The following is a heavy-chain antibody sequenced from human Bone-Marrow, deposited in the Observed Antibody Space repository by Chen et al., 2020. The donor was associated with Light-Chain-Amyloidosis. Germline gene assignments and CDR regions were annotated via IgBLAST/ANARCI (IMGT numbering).Heavy chain of an antibody. CDR1: GYTFTDHY. CDR3: ARDSPDGSYYFDF. J-gene: IGHJ4*02. Sequence: QVQLVQSGAEVKKPGASVKVSCKASGYTFTDHYIHWVRQAPGQGLEWMGWINPKRGGTKYAQKFQGRVTMTRYTSISTAYMELSSLRADDTAVYFCARDSPDGSYYFDFWGQGTLVTVSS. V-gene: IGHV1-2*02. CDR2: INPKRGGT.